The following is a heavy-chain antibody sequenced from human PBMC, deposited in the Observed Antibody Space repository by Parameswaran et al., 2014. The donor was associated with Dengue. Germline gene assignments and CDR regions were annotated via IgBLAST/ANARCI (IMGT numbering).Heavy chain of an antibody. V-gene: IGHV3-11*05. CDR2: ISSSSSYT. Sequence: VRQGSREGLEWVSYISSSSSYTNYADSVKGRFTISRDNAKNSLYLQMNSLRAEDTAVYYCARGSSSWLHWGQGTLVTVSS. CDR3: ARGSSSWLH. D-gene: IGHD6-13*01. J-gene: IGHJ4*02.